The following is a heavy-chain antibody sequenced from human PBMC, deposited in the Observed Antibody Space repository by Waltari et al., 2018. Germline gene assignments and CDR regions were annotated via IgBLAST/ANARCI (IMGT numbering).Heavy chain of an antibody. CDR3: ARDIAFGGVIVMNEAFDF. CDR1: VFTFSSYG. D-gene: IGHD3-16*02. CDR2: ISSTGSNT. Sequence: QLYLVESGGGVVQPGRSLRLSCAASVFTFSSYGLPWVRQPTGKGLQWVAVISSTGSNTYYADSVRGRFTISRDNSKNILYLQMNSLRAEDTAVYYCARDIAFGGVIVMNEAFDFRGRGTTVTVSP. J-gene: IGHJ3*01. V-gene: IGHV3-33*01.